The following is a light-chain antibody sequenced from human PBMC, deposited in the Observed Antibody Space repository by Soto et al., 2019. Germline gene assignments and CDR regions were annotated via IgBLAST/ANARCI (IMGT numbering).Light chain of an antibody. V-gene: IGKV3-15*01. Sequence: EIVMTQSPGTLSVSPGERATLSCRASQTVSRHLAWYQQKPGQAPRLLIFGASTRAPGIPDRFSGSGSGTDFTLPISSLQSEDFAVYYCQQYNTWPLITFGPGTRLDIK. CDR1: QTVSRH. CDR3: QQYNTWPLIT. CDR2: GAS. J-gene: IGKJ5*01.